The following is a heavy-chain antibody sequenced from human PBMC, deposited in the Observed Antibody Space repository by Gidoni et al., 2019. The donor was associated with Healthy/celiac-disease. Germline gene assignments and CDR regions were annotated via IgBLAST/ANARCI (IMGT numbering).Heavy chain of an antibody. CDR3: AREGTYYYYGMDV. V-gene: IGHV3-53*04. J-gene: IGHJ6*02. CDR1: GFTVRSNY. Sequence: EVQLVASGGGLVQPGGSLRLSWSAPGFTVRSNYMSWVRQAPGKGLEWVSVLYSGGSTYYADSVKGRFTISSHNSKHTLYLQMNSRRAEDTAVYYCAREGTYYYYGMDVWGQGTTVTVSS. CDR2: LYSGGST.